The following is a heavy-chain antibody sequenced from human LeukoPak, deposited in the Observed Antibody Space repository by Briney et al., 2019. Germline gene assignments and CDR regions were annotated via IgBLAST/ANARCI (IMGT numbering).Heavy chain of an antibody. V-gene: IGHV3-43*02. CDR3: AKDKDHDQARWGYGMDV. CDR1: GFTFSSYS. J-gene: IGHJ6*02. D-gene: IGHD4-23*01. Sequence: GGSLRLSCAAYGFTFSSYSMNWVRQAPGKGLEWVSLISGDGGSTYYADSVKGRFTISRDNSKNSLYLQMNSLRTEDTALYYCAKDKDHDQARWGYGMDVWGQGTTVTVSS. CDR2: ISGDGGST.